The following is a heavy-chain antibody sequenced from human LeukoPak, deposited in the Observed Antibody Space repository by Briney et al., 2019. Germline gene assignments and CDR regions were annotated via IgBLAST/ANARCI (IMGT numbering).Heavy chain of an antibody. CDR3: ARGGYTTGGYWYLDL. CDR1: GGSISTYY. D-gene: IGHD4-17*01. V-gene: IGHV4-59*01. J-gene: IGHJ2*01. CDR2: IYYRGST. Sequence: SETLSLTCTVSGGSISTYYWSWIRQPPGKGLQWIGYIYYRGSTNYNPSLKSRVTISVDTSKNQFSLKVTSVTAADTAVYYCARGGYTTGGYWYLDLWGRGTLLAVSS.